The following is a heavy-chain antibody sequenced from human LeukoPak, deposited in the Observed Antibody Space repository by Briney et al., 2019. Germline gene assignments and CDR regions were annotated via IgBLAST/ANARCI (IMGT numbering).Heavy chain of an antibody. CDR3: ARDRALWELLTTDAFDI. Sequence: GGSLRLSCVASGFTFSSYWMHWVRQGPGKGLVWVSRISSDGSSTSYADSMKGRFTISRDNSKNTLYLQMNSLRAEDTAVYYCARDRALWELLTTDAFDIWGQGTMVAVSS. CDR2: ISSDGSST. V-gene: IGHV3-74*01. D-gene: IGHD1-26*01. J-gene: IGHJ3*02. CDR1: GFTFSSYW.